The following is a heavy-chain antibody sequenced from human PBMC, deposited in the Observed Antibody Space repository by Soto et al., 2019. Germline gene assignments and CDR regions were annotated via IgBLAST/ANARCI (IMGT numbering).Heavy chain of an antibody. J-gene: IGHJ4*02. CDR2: ISPYNGNT. D-gene: IGHD3-22*01. Sequence: ASVKVSCKVSGYTFVSYGIAWVRQAPGQGLEWMGWISPYNGNTNYAQKLQGRVTMTTDTSTSTAYMDLTSLRSDDTAVYYCVIDQYFFDSSGYYDYCGQGTLGTVSS. V-gene: IGHV1-18*01. CDR1: GYTFVSYG. CDR3: VIDQYFFDSSGYYDY.